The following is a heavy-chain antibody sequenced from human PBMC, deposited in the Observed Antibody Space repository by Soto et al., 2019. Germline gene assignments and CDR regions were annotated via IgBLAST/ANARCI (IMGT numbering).Heavy chain of an antibody. CDR1: GYTFTSYY. CDR2: INPSGGST. Sequence: ASVKVSCKASGYTFTSYYMHWVRQAPGQGLEWMGIINPSGGSTSYAQKFQGRVTMTRDTSTSTVYMELSSLRSEDTAGYYCARDRRRATIKYYYYGMDVWGQGTTVTVSS. CDR3: ARDRRRATIKYYYYGMDV. J-gene: IGHJ6*02. V-gene: IGHV1-46*01. D-gene: IGHD5-12*01.